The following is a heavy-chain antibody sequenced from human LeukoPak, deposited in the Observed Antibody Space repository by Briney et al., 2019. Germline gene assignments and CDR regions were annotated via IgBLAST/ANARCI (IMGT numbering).Heavy chain of an antibody. Sequence: GGSLRLSCAASGFTFSSFGLHWVRQAPGKGLEWVAVISYEGSNKYYADSVKGRFTISRDNSKNTLYLQMNSLKTEDTAVYYCARDLSAYGGYDFDYWGQGTLVTVSS. D-gene: IGHD5-12*01. V-gene: IGHV3-30*03. CDR3: ARDLSAYGGYDFDY. CDR1: GFTFSSFG. J-gene: IGHJ4*02. CDR2: ISYEGSNK.